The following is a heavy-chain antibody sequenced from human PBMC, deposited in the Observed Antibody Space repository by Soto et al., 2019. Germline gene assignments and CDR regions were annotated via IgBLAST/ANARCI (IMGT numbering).Heavy chain of an antibody. CDR1: GYTFTGYY. D-gene: IGHD3-10*01. CDR2: INPNSGGT. V-gene: IGHV1-2*04. J-gene: IGHJ4*02. CDR3: AREGLPYGSGSYYNV. Sequence: QVQLVQSGAEVKKPGASVKVSCKASGYTFTGYYMHWVRQAPGQGLEWMGWINPNSGGTNYAQKVQGWVTMTRDTSISTAYMELSRLRSDDTAVYYCAREGLPYGSGSYYNVWGQGTLVTVSS.